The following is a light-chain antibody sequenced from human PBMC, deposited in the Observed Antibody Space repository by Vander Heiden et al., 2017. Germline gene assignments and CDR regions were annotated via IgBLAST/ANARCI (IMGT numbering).Light chain of an antibody. CDR1: HSVSSN. J-gene: IGKJ1*01. Sequence: EIVMTQSPATLFVSPGERATLSCRASHSVSSNLAWYQQKPGQAPRLLIYGASTRATGIPARFSGSGSGTEFTLTISSLQSEDFAVYYCQQYNNWPPWTFGQGTKVEIK. V-gene: IGKV3-15*01. CDR3: QQYNNWPPWT. CDR2: GAS.